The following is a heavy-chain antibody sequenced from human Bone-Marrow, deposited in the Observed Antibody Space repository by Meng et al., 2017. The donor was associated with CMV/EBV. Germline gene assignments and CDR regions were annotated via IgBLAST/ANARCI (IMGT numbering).Heavy chain of an antibody. CDR2: INHSGST. Sequence: YGGYFSGYYWSWIRQPPGKGLEWIGEINHSGSTNYNPSLKSRVTISVDTSKNQFSLKLSSVTAADTAVYYCARGGELVGATTGDFDYWGQGTLVTVSS. CDR1: GGYFSGYY. J-gene: IGHJ4*02. D-gene: IGHD1-26*01. V-gene: IGHV4-34*01. CDR3: ARGGELVGATTGDFDY.